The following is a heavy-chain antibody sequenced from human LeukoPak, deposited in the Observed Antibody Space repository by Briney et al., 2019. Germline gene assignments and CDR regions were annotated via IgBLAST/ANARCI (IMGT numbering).Heavy chain of an antibody. CDR3: ARDYPGTDAFDI. CDR2: ISYDGSNK. D-gene: IGHD1-1*01. CDR1: GFTFSSYA. V-gene: IGHV3-30-3*01. J-gene: IGHJ3*02. Sequence: GGSLRLSCAASGFTFSSYAMHWVRQAPGKGLEWVAVISYDGSNKYYADSVKGRFTISRDNSKNTLYLQMNSLRAEDTAVYYCARDYPGTDAFDIWGQGTMVTVSS.